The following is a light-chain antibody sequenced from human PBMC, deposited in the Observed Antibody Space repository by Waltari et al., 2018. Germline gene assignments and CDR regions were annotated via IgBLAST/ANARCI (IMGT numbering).Light chain of an antibody. CDR3: QQSYSTTYT. J-gene: IGKJ2*01. Sequence: DSQMTQPQSSPSTSVVYRATITGRASQTISRYLNWDQQKPGKAPKLLIYASSTLQSGVPSRFSGSGSATDFTLTISSLQPEDFATYYCQQSYSTTYTFGQGTKLEI. CDR1: QTISRY. CDR2: ASS. V-gene: IGKV1-39*01.